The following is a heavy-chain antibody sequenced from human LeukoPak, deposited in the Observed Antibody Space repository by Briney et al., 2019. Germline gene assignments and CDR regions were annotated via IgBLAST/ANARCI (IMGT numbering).Heavy chain of an antibody. D-gene: IGHD5-24*01. CDR3: ARQVDGYNLDY. CDR2: IYPGDSDT. CDR1: GYSFTSYW. Sequence: GESLKISCKGSGYSFTSYWIGWVRQMPGKGLEWMGIIYPGDSDTRYSPSFQGQVTISADKSISTAYLQWSSLKASGSAIYYCARQVDGYNLDYWGQGTLVTVSS. J-gene: IGHJ4*02. V-gene: IGHV5-51*01.